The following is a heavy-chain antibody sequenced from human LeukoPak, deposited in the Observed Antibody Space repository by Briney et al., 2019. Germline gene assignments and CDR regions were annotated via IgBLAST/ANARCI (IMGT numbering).Heavy chain of an antibody. D-gene: IGHD6-13*01. CDR1: GFTFSSYW. Sequence: GSLRLSCAASGFTFSSYWVHWVRPAPGKGLVWVSRINSDGSSTSYADSVKGRFTISRDNAKNTLYLQMNILRAEDTAVYYCARDQGYSSSLSAFDYWGQGTLVTVSS. CDR3: ARDQGYSSSLSAFDY. V-gene: IGHV3-74*01. CDR2: INSDGSST. J-gene: IGHJ4*02.